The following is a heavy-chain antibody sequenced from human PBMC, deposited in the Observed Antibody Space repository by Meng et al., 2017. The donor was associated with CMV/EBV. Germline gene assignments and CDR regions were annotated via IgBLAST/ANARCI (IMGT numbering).Heavy chain of an antibody. CDR3: ALLYFGGFDD. Sequence: GSLRLSCTVSGGSVSSGSYYWSWIRQPPGKGLEWIGNIYHRGYTYYSPSFKNRVTILLDTFNNQFSLDLTSVTAADTAVYYCALLYFGGFDDWGPGTLVTVSS. J-gene: IGHJ4*02. D-gene: IGHD3-10*01. CDR1: GGSVSSGSYY. CDR2: IYHRGYT. V-gene: IGHV4-61*01.